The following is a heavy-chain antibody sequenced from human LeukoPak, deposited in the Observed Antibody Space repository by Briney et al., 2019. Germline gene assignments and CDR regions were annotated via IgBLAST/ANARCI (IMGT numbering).Heavy chain of an antibody. Sequence: SETLSLTCTVSGGSISSYYWSWIRQPPGKGLEWIGYIYYSGSTNYNPSLKSRVTISVGTSKNQFSLKLSSVTAADTAVYYCARELGYDSSGYYSSSAFDIWGQGTMVTVSS. CDR2: IYYSGST. CDR1: GGSISSYY. J-gene: IGHJ3*02. V-gene: IGHV4-59*01. CDR3: ARELGYDSSGYYSSSAFDI. D-gene: IGHD3-22*01.